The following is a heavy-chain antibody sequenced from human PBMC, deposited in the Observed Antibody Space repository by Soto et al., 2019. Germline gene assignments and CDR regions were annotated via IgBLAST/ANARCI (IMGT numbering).Heavy chain of an antibody. CDR1: EFNLRRYQ. V-gene: IGHV3-30*18. J-gene: IGHJ6*02. CDR3: AKEYSGRNPYYYYGMDV. D-gene: IGHD1-26*01. Sequence: CACFEFNLRRYQMHSTRQAPGKGLEGMDDILYGGSNKYYADSVKGRFTIARDNSKNTLYLQMNSLRAEDTALYYCAKEYSGRNPYYYYGMDVWGQGTTVTVSS. CDR2: ILYGGSNK.